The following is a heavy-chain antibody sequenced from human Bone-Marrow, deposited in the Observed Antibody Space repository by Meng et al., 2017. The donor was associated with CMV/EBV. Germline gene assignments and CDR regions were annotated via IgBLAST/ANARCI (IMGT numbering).Heavy chain of an antibody. CDR2: IHPNDGGT. V-gene: IGHV1-2*06. CDR3: ARDLGDQWLIKNSFDY. CDR1: GYTFHGYS. Sequence: QVQLVQSGAEVMKPGASVRVSCKASGYTFHGYSLHWLRQAPGQEFEWMGRIHPNDGGTDYAPKFQGRVIITTDTSIFTAFMELSRLRSDDTAMYYCARDLGDQWLIKNSFDYWGQGTLVTVSS. D-gene: IGHD3-16*01. J-gene: IGHJ4*02.